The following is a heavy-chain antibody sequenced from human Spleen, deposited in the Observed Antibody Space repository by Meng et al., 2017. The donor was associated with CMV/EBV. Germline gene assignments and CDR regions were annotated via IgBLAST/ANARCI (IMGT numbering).Heavy chain of an antibody. D-gene: IGHD5-18*01. J-gene: IGHJ5*02. Sequence: GGSLRLSCAASGFTFSDYYMSWIRQAPGKGLEWVSYISSSSSTIYYADSVKGRFTISRDNAKNSLYLQMNSLRAEDTALYYCARDLHGYSYGLNWFDPWGQGTLVTVSS. CDR1: GFTFSDYY. V-gene: IGHV3-11*01. CDR2: ISSSSSTI. CDR3: ARDLHGYSYGLNWFDP.